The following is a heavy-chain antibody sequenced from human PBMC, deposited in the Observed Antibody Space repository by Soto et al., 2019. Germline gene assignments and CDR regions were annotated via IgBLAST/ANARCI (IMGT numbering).Heavy chain of an antibody. V-gene: IGHV3-23*01. J-gene: IGHJ6*02. CDR3: ARWGSGTNFYYHYAMDV. D-gene: IGHD3-16*01. Sequence: EVQLLESGGGLVQPGGSLRLSCSTSGFTFWNFAMAWVRQGPGKGLEWVSTVNDRGGSTYYADSVKGRFTISRDDSENTLHLQMSSLRAVDTAIYYCARWGSGTNFYYHYAMDVWGQGTTVTVSS. CDR1: GFTFWNFA. CDR2: VNDRGGST.